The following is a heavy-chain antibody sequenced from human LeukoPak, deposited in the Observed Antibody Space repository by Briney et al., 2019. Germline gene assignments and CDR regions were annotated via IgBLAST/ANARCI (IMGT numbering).Heavy chain of an antibody. D-gene: IGHD3-10*01. Sequence: ASVTVSCKASGYAFIVYYIHWVRQAPGQGLEWMGWINPSTGVTKYAQKFQGRVTLTRDTSISTAYMGLTSLTSDDTSVYYCARRPPYYGSGTSSWFDPWGQGTLVTVSS. CDR1: GYAFIVYY. CDR3: ARRPPYYGSGTSSWFDP. V-gene: IGHV1-2*02. CDR2: INPSTGVT. J-gene: IGHJ5*02.